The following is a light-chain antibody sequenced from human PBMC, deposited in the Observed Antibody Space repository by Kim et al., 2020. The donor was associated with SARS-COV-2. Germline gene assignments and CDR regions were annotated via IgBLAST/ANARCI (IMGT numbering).Light chain of an antibody. J-gene: IGKJ4*01. V-gene: IGKV1-33*01. CDR1: QDICRY. CDR2: DAS. CDR3: QQYDYLPLT. Sequence: ASIGDRVTITCQASQDICRYLNWYQHKPGKTPRLLIYDASNLETGVPSRFSGSGSGREFIFTITSLQPEDVGTYYCQQYDYLPLTFGGGTKVDIK.